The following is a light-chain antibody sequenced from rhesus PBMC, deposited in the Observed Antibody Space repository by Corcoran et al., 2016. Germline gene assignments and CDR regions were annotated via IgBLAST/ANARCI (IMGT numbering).Light chain of an antibody. CDR1: ENVNNC. J-gene: IGKJ1*01. V-gene: IGKV1-74*01. Sequence: DIQMTQSPSSLSASVGDRVTITCRTSENVNNCLHWYHQKPGRAPKLLIYKASTLQSGVPSRFSGSGSGTDFTLTISSLQPEDFARYYCPHSYGAPRTFGQGTKVEIK. CDR3: PHSYGAPRT. CDR2: KAS.